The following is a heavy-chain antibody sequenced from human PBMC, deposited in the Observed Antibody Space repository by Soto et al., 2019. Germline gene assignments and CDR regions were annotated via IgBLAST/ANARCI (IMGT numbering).Heavy chain of an antibody. V-gene: IGHV3-23*01. Sequence: VQLLESGGGFVQPGGSLRLSCAASGFRFSDFAMTWVRQAPGRGLELVSAITGTASSTYYADSVKGRFTISRDNSKNTLYLQINSLRAEDTAIYYCAKGAEGYVVSSLDSWGQGTLVTVSS. CDR3: AKGAEGYVVSSLDS. CDR1: GFRFSDFA. J-gene: IGHJ4*02. CDR2: ITGTASST. D-gene: IGHD5-12*01.